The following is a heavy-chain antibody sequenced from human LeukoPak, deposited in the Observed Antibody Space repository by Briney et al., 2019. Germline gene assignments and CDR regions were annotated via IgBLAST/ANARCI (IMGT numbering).Heavy chain of an antibody. Sequence: GRSLRLSCAASGFTFSSYGMHWVRQAPGKGLEWVAVISYDGSNKYYADSVKGRFTISRDNSKNTLYLQMNSLRAEDTAVYYCAKDRGYWGQGTLVIVSS. V-gene: IGHV3-30*18. CDR1: GFTFSSYG. CDR2: ISYDGSNK. CDR3: AKDRGY. J-gene: IGHJ4*02. D-gene: IGHD3-10*01.